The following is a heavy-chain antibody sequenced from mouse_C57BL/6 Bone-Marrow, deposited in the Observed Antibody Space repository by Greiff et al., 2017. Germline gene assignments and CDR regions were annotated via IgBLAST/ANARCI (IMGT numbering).Heavy chain of an antibody. Sequence: QVQLQQPGAELVMPGASVKLSCKASGYTFTSYWMHWVKQRPGQGLEWIGEIDPSHSYYNYNQKFKGKSTLTVDKSSSTAYMQLRSLTSEDSAVYYCARESHDYSNPYAMDYWGQGTSVTVSA. D-gene: IGHD2-5*01. CDR1: GYTFTSYW. J-gene: IGHJ4*01. CDR3: ARESHDYSNPYAMDY. CDR2: IDPSHSYY. V-gene: IGHV1-69*01.